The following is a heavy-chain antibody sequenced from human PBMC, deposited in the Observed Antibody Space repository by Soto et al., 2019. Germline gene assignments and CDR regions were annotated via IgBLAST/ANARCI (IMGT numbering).Heavy chain of an antibody. J-gene: IGHJ6*02. CDR3: ARAAVNYYGSGSRQPHYYYYGMDV. CDR1: GFTFDDYG. Sequence: GGSLRLSCAASGFTFDDYGMSWVRQAPGKGLEWVSGINWNGGSTGYADSVKGRFTISRDNAKNSLYLQMNSLRAEDTALYHCARAAVNYYGSGSRQPHYYYYGMDVWGQGTTVTVSS. CDR2: INWNGGST. V-gene: IGHV3-20*01. D-gene: IGHD3-10*01.